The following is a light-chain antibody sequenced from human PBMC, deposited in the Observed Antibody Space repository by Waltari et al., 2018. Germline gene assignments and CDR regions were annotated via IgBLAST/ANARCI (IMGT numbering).Light chain of an antibody. J-gene: IGLJ2*01. V-gene: IGLV2-8*01. CDR2: EVI. CDR3: SSYAGSNNLV. Sequence: QSALTQPPSASGSPGQSVTISCTGTTSDVGGYNYVSWYQQHPGKAPKLMIYEVIKRPPGGPDRFSGSKSGSTASLTVSGLQAEDEADYYCSSYAGSNNLVFGGGTKLTVL. CDR1: TSDVGGYNY.